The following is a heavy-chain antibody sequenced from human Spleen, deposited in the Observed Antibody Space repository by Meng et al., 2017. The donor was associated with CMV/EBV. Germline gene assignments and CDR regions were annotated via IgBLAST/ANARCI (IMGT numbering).Heavy chain of an antibody. J-gene: IGHJ5*02. CDR2: IYYSGST. V-gene: IGHV4-39*07. Sequence: SYYWGWIRQPPGKGLEWIGSIYYSGSTYYNPSLKSRVTISVDTSKNQFSLKLSSVTAADTAVYYCARVWAPGWNYSSYGKKAKWFDPWGQGTLVTVSS. CDR1: SYY. D-gene: IGHD1-7*01. CDR3: ARVWAPGWNYSSYGKKAKWFDP.